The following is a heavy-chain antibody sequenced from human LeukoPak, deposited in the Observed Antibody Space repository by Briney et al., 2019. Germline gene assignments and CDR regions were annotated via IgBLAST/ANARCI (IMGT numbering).Heavy chain of an antibody. CDR2: IIPIFGTA. Sequence: ASVKVSCKASGGTFSSYAISWVRQAPGQGLEWMGGIIPIFGTANYAQKFQGRVTITADESTSTAYMELSSLRSEDTAVYYCAREIYCSSTSCYSESWFDPWGQGTLVTVSS. J-gene: IGHJ5*02. V-gene: IGHV1-69*13. CDR3: AREIYCSSTSCYSESWFDP. CDR1: GGTFSSYA. D-gene: IGHD2-2*02.